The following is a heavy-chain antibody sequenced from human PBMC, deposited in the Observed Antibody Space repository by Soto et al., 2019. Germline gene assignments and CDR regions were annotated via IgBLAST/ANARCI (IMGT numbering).Heavy chain of an antibody. CDR2: IGTHADTT. CDR3: ARPYVEVAVNDAFDI. CDR1: GFTFSTYA. D-gene: IGHD3-16*01. J-gene: IGHJ3*02. V-gene: IGHV3-23*01. Sequence: EVQLLESGGGLVQPGGSLRLSGAASGFTFSTYALTWVRQAPGKGLEWVSSIGTHADTTYYVDSVKGRFSISRDNSKNTVYLQMSSLSAEDTAVYYCARPYVEVAVNDAFDIWGRGTMVTVSS.